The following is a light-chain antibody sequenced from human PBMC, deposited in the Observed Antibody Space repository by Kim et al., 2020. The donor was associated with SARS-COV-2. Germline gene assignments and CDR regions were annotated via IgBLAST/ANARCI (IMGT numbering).Light chain of an antibody. Sequence: GQSITLSGTGTSSDVGGYNYVSWYQRHPGKAPKVMIYDVSNRPSGVSYRFSGSKSGNTASLTISGLQAEDEADYYCSSYTSSSSVVFGGETQLTVL. J-gene: IGLJ2*01. CDR1: SSDVGGYNY. CDR3: SSYTSSSSVV. CDR2: DVS. V-gene: IGLV2-14*03.